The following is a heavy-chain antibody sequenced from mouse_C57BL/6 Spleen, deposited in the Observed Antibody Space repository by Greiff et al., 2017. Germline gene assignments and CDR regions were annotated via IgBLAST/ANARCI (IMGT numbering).Heavy chain of an antibody. D-gene: IGHD4-1*01. V-gene: IGHV1-64*01. CDR1: GYTFTSYW. CDR2: IHPNSGST. Sequence: VKLMESGAELVKPGASVKLSCKASGYTFTSYWMHWVKQRPGQGLEWIGMIHPNSGSTNYNEKFKSKATLTVDKSSSTAYMQLSSLTSEDSAVYYCVVPLGRDAMDYWGQGTSVTVSS. J-gene: IGHJ4*01. CDR3: VVPLGRDAMDY.